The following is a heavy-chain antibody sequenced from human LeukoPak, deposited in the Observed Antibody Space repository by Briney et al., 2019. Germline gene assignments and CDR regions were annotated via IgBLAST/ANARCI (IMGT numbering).Heavy chain of an antibody. V-gene: IGHV3-21*05. Sequence: GGSLRLSCAASGFTFSSYSMNWVRQAPGKGLEWVSYISSSSSYIYYADLVKGRFTISRDNAKNSLYLQMNSLRAEDTAVYYCARDLYYYGSGSPTYFDYWGQGTLVTVSS. CDR2: ISSSSSYI. CDR3: ARDLYYYGSGSPTYFDY. D-gene: IGHD3-10*01. CDR1: GFTFSSYS. J-gene: IGHJ4*02.